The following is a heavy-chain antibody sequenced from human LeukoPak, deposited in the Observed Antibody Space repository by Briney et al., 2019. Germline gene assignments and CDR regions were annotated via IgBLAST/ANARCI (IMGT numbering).Heavy chain of an antibody. CDR3: ARVPMVYGVAYYMDV. Sequence: PGGSLRLSCAASGFTFRNYAMSWVRQAPGKGLEWVSAISDSGGSTYYADSVKGRFTVPRDNSKNTLYLQMNSLRAEDTAVYYCARVPMVYGVAYYMDVWGKGTTVTVSS. J-gene: IGHJ6*03. CDR2: ISDSGGST. V-gene: IGHV3-23*01. CDR1: GFTFRNYA. D-gene: IGHD2-8*01.